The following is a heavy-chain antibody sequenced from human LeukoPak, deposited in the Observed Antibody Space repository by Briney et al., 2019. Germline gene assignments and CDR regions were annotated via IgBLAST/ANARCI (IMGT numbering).Heavy chain of an antibody. CDR2: ISGSGGTT. Sequence: GGSLRLSCAASGFTFSSYAMSWVRQAPGKGLEWVSAISGSGGTTYYADSVKGRFTISRDNAKNSLYLQMNSLRAEDTAVYYCAELGITMIGGVWGKGTTVTISS. V-gene: IGHV3-23*01. J-gene: IGHJ6*04. CDR3: AELGITMIGGV. CDR1: GFTFSSYA. D-gene: IGHD3-10*02.